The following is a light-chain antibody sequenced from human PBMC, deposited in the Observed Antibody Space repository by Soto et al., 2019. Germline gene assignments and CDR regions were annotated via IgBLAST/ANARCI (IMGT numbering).Light chain of an antibody. Sequence: AIRMTQSPSSFSASTGDRVTITCRASQGISSYLAWYQQKPGKAPKLLIYAASTLQSGVPSRFSGSGSGTDFTLTISCLQSEDFATYYCQNYDSAPITFGQGTRLEIK. V-gene: IGKV1-8*01. CDR3: QNYDSAPIT. CDR2: AAS. J-gene: IGKJ5*01. CDR1: QGISSY.